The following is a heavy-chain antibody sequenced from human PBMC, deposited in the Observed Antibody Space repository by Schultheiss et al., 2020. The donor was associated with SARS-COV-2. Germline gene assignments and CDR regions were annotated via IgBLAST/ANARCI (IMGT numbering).Heavy chain of an antibody. CDR2: IYYSGST. CDR3: ARGNPRQQWQIDY. V-gene: IGHV4-61*01. J-gene: IGHJ4*02. CDR1: GGSVSSGSYY. Sequence: SETLSLTCTVSGGSVSSGSYYWSWIRQPPGKGLEWIGYIYYSGSTHYNPSLKSRVTISVDTSKNQFSLKLSSVTAADTAVYYCARGNPRQQWQIDYWGQGTLVTVSS. D-gene: IGHD6-19*01.